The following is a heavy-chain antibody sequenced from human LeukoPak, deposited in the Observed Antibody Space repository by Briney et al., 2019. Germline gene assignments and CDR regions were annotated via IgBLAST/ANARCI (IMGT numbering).Heavy chain of an antibody. V-gene: IGHV3-23*01. J-gene: IGHJ6*03. D-gene: IGHD6-6*01. Sequence: GGSLRVSSAASEFTFISFAMSWGREAPGRGLWWISNISVPGDETHYTDSVKGRFTISRDNSKNTLYLYMNTLRAADTAVYYCAKPTIPARPFLTYLYYYLDVWGEGATVIVSS. CDR1: EFTFISFA. CDR2: ISVPGDET. CDR3: AKPTIPARPFLTYLYYYLDV.